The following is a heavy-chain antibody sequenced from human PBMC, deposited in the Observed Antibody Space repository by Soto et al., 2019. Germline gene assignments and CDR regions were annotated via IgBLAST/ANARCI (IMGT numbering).Heavy chain of an antibody. Sequence: LSLTCAVYGGSFSGYYWSWIRQPPGKGLEWIGEINHSGSTNYNPSLKSRVTISVDTSKNQFSLKLSSVTAADTAVYYCARVPGDAFDIWGQGTMVTVSS. CDR3: ARVPGDAFDI. CDR1: GGSFSGYY. V-gene: IGHV4-34*01. J-gene: IGHJ3*02. CDR2: INHSGST.